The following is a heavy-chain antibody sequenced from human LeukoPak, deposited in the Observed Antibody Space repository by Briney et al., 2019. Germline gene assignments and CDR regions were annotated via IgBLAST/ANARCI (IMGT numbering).Heavy chain of an antibody. CDR3: AKDRTLESLYYDFWSGNDAFDI. Sequence: PGGSLRLSCAASGFTFSSYAMSWVRQAPGKGLEWVSAISGSGGSTYYADSVKGRFTVSRDNSKNTLYLQMNSLRAEDTAVYYCAKDRTLESLYYDFWSGNDAFDIWGQGTMVTVSS. CDR2: ISGSGGST. CDR1: GFTFSSYA. V-gene: IGHV3-23*01. J-gene: IGHJ3*02. D-gene: IGHD3-3*01.